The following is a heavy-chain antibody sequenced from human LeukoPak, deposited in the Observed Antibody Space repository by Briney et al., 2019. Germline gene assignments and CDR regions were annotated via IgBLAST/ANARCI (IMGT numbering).Heavy chain of an antibody. Sequence: RASVTVSCKASGGTFSSYAISWVRQAPGQGLEWMGGIIPIFGTANYAQKFQGRVTITADESTSTAYMELSSLRSEDTAVYYCARDISLTEGYYYYGMDVWGQGTTVTVSS. CDR2: IIPIFGTA. CDR3: ARDISLTEGYYYYGMDV. V-gene: IGHV1-69*13. J-gene: IGHJ6*02. CDR1: GGTFSSYA.